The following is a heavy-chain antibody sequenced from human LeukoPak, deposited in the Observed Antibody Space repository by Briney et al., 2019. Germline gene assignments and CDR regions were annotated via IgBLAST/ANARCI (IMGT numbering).Heavy chain of an antibody. CDR1: GGSISSYY. CDR3: ARSMLRLGGAFDI. Sequence: SETLSLTRTVSGGSISSYYWSWIRQPPGKGLEWIGYIYYSGSTNYNPSLKSRVTISVDTSKNQFSLKLSSVTAADTAVYYCARSMLRLGGAFDIWGQGTMVTVSS. V-gene: IGHV4-59*01. CDR2: IYYSGST. D-gene: IGHD3-16*01. J-gene: IGHJ3*02.